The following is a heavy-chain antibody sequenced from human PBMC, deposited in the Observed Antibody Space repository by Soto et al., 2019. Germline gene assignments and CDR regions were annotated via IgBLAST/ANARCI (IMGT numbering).Heavy chain of an antibody. J-gene: IGHJ6*02. CDR3: ARSQDSSTSLEISYYYCYATDV. Sequence: QVQLVQSGAEVQKPGSSVKVSCKASGGTFSSYAISWVRQAPGQGLEWMGGIIPISDTTNYAQKFQGRVTITADESTSTAYMELSSLRSEDTAVYYCARSQDSSTSLEISYYYCYATDVWGQGTTVTVSS. D-gene: IGHD2-2*01. CDR1: GGTFSSYA. V-gene: IGHV1-69*01. CDR2: IIPISDTT.